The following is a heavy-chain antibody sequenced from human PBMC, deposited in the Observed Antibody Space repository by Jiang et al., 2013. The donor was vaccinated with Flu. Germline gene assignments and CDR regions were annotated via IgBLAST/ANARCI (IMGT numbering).Heavy chain of an antibody. V-gene: IGHV4-59*01. D-gene: IGHD2-15*01. CDR2: IQHIGST. CDR1: GVSITRDY. CDR3: ARLYCHSGTCYSDY. J-gene: IGHJ4*02. Sequence: KPSGTLSLTCTVSGVSITRDYWNWIRQSPGEALEWIGSIQHIGSTTKNPSLKSRVTMSVDTSKNQLSLRLSSVTAADTAVYYCARLYCHSGTCYSDYWGQGALVTVSS.